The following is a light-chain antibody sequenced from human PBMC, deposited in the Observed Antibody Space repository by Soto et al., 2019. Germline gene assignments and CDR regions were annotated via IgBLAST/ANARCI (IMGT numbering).Light chain of an antibody. CDR1: QSVASN. CDR3: QQYHNWPPQYT. V-gene: IGKV3-15*01. Sequence: EIVMTQSPASLSVSPGDGATLSCRASQSVASNVAWYQQKPGQGPRLLIHGASTRAVGVPARFSGSGSGTDFTLTISSLQSXXXXXXXCQQYHNWPPQYTFGQGTKLQIK. J-gene: IGKJ2*01. CDR2: GAS.